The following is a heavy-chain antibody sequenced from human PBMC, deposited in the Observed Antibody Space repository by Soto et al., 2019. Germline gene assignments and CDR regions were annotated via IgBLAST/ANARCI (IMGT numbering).Heavy chain of an antibody. CDR3: ARGPRTAVTIDY. D-gene: IGHD4-17*01. CDR1: GRSFSGYY. J-gene: IGHJ4*02. CDR2: INHSGST. Sequence: SETLSLTCAAYGRSFSGYYCSWIRQPPGKGLEWLGEINHSGSTNYNPSLKSRVTISVDTSRNQFSLKLSSVTAADTAVYYCARGPRTAVTIDYWGQGTLVTLSS. V-gene: IGHV4-34*01.